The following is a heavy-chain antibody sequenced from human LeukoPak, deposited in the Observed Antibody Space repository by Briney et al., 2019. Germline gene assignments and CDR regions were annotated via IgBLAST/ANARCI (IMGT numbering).Heavy chain of an antibody. V-gene: IGHV4-61*01. D-gene: IGHD2-2*01. Sequence: PSETLSLTCTVSGASVSSSNYYWSWIRQPPGKGLECIGYIYYSGSTNYNPSLKSRVTISVDTSKNQFSLKLSSVTAADTAVYYCARDYCTTTRCYPNYFDYWGQGTLVTVSS. CDR2: IYYSGST. CDR3: ARDYCTTTRCYPNYFDY. CDR1: GASVSSSNYY. J-gene: IGHJ4*02.